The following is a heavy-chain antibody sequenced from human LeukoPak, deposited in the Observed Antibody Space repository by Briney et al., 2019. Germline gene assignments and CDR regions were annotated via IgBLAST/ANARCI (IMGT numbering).Heavy chain of an antibody. D-gene: IGHD3-10*01. CDR3: AREREYYGSGSYTHFDY. CDR1: GFTFSRFW. V-gene: IGHV3-7*01. J-gene: IGHJ4*02. CDR2: IKQDGSEK. Sequence: GGSLRLSCAASGFTFSRFWMSWVRQAPGKGLEWVANIKQDGSEKHYVDSVKGRFTISRDNAKNSLYLQMNGLRAEDTAVYYCAREREYYGSGSYTHFDYWGQRTLVTVSS.